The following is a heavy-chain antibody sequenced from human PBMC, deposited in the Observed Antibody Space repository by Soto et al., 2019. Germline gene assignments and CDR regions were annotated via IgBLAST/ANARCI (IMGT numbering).Heavy chain of an antibody. CDR2: INVYNGNT. J-gene: IGHJ5*02. CDR1: GYTFTNYG. CDR3: ARGVGSGSYYNQYNWFDP. V-gene: IGHV1-18*01. Sequence: QVQLVQSGGEVKKPGASVKVSCKASGYTFTNYGISWVRQAPGQGLEWMGWINVYNGNTKYAQKVQGRVTMTTDTSTRTAYMELRSLRSADTAVYYCARGVGSGSYYNQYNWFDPWGQGTLVTVSS. D-gene: IGHD3-10*01.